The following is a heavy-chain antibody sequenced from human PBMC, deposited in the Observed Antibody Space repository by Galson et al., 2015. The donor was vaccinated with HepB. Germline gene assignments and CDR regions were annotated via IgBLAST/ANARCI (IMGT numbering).Heavy chain of an antibody. V-gene: IGHV3-74*01. CDR1: GFTFSSYW. CDR2: INRDGSST. CDR3: ARDGLTSGRDY. Sequence: SLRLSCAASGFTFSSYWMHWVRQVPGKGLVWVSRINRDGSSTSYADSVKGRFTISRDNAKNTLYLQMNSLRAEDTAVYFCARDGLTSGRDYWGQGTLVTVSS. J-gene: IGHJ4*02.